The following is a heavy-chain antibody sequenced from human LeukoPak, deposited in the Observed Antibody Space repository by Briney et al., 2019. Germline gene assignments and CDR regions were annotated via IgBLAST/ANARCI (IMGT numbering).Heavy chain of an antibody. Sequence: GGSLRLSCAASGFTFSSYAMSWVRQAPGKGLEWVSAISGSGGSTYYADSVKGRFTISRDNSKNTLYLQMNSLRAEDTAVYYCARGPRRDTPYNWFDPWGQGILVIVSS. CDR2: ISGSGGST. CDR1: GFTFSSYA. V-gene: IGHV3-23*01. CDR3: ARGPRRDTPYNWFDP. J-gene: IGHJ5*02.